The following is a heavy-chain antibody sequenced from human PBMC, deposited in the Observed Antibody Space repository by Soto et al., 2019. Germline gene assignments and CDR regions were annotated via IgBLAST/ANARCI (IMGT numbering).Heavy chain of an antibody. D-gene: IGHD6-19*01. CDR2: ISWNSDAR. CDR1: GFTFADYP. CDR3: ARRAVAGHFDY. Sequence: EVHLVESGGGLVQPGRSLRLSCAVSGFTFADYPMHWVRQAPGKGLEWVSGISWNSDARVYADSVKGRFTISRDNAKNSLYLQTDSLRTEDTALYYCARRAVAGHFDYWGQGTLVTVSS. J-gene: IGHJ4*02. V-gene: IGHV3-9*01.